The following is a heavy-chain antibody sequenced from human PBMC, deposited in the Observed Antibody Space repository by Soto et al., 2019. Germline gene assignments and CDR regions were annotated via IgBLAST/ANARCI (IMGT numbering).Heavy chain of an antibody. D-gene: IGHD2-2*01. CDR1: GFTFSSYS. Sequence: PGGSLRLSCAASGFTFSSYSMNWVRQAPGKGLEWVSSISSSSSYIYYADSVKGRFTISRDNPKNSLYLQMNSLRAEDTAVYYCARVGGGYQLLHAFDIWGQGTMVTVSS. CDR3: ARVGGGYQLLHAFDI. CDR2: ISSSSSYI. J-gene: IGHJ3*02. V-gene: IGHV3-21*01.